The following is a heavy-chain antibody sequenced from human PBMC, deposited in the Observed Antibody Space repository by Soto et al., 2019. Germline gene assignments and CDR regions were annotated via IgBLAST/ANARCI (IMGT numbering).Heavy chain of an antibody. CDR3: ARNHPTSYYYGSGSYPNWFDP. J-gene: IGHJ5*02. V-gene: IGHV4-34*01. Sequence: TSETLSLTCAVYGGSFSGYYWSWIRQPPGKGLEWIGEINHSGSTNYNPSLKSRVTISVDTSKNQFSLKLSSVTAADTAVYYCARNHPTSYYYGSGSYPNWFDPWGQGTLVT. CDR1: GGSFSGYY. CDR2: INHSGST. D-gene: IGHD3-10*01.